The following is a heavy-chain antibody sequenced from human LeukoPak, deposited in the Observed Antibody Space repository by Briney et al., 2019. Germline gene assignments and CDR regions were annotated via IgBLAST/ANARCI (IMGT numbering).Heavy chain of an antibody. CDR3: AAGEIVVITTSMDY. CDR2: TSGSGGST. J-gene: IGHJ4*02. V-gene: IGHV3-23*01. CDR1: GFTFSSYA. Sequence: GGSRRLSSAASGFTFSSYAMSWVRQAPGKGLEWVSATSGSGGSTYYADSVKGRFTISRDNSKNTLYLQMNSLRAEDTAVYYCAAGEIVVITTSMDYWGQGTLVTVSS. D-gene: IGHD3-22*01.